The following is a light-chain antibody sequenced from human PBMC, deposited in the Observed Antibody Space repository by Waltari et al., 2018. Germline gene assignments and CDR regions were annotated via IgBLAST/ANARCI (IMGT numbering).Light chain of an antibody. V-gene: IGLV2-14*03. J-gene: IGLJ2*01. CDR2: DVS. CDR3: ASHTDIRPMI. Sequence: QSALTQPASMSGSPGQSITISCTGTSSDVGAYDFVSWYQQHPGKAPKLMIYDVSKWPSGVSNRFSGSKSGNTASLTISVLQTEDEAVYYCASHTDIRPMIFGGGTKLTVL. CDR1: SSDVGAYDF.